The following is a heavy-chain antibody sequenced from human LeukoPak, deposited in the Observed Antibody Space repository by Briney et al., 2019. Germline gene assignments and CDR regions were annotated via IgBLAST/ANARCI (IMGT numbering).Heavy chain of an antibody. CDR1: GGTFSSYA. V-gene: IGHV1-69*01. D-gene: IGHD4-17*01. J-gene: IGHJ2*01. CDR3: ARARDDYGDYWYFDL. CDR2: IIPIFGTA. Sequence: GSSVKVSCKASGGTFSSYAISWVRQAPGQGLEWMGGIIPIFGTANYAQKFQGRVTITADESTSTAYMELSSLRSEDTAVYYCARARDDYGDYWYFDLWGQGTLVTVSS.